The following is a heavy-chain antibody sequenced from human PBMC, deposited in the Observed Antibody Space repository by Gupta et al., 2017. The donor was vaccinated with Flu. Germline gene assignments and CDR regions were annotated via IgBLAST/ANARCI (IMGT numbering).Heavy chain of an antibody. J-gene: IGHJ4*02. D-gene: IGHD1-26*01. CDR2: ISGSGGST. Sequence: EVQLLASGGGLVQPGGSLRLSCAASGFTFSSYAMSWVRQAPGKGLEWVSAISGSGGSTYYADSVKGRFTISRDNSKNTLYLQMNSLRAEDTAVYYCAKDFPHGVGATTGLDYWGQGTLVTVSS. CDR3: AKDFPHGVGATTGLDY. CDR1: GFTFSSYA. V-gene: IGHV3-23*01.